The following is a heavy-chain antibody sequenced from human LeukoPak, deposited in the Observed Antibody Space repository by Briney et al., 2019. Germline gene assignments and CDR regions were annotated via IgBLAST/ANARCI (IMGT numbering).Heavy chain of an antibody. Sequence: GGSLRLSCAASGFTFSSYWMSWVRQAPVKGLEWVANIKQDGSEKYYVDSVKGRFTIPRDNAKNSLYLQMNSLRAEDTAVYYCARGYCSGGSCFDYWGQGTLVTVSS. V-gene: IGHV3-7*04. CDR3: ARGYCSGGSCFDY. CDR2: IKQDGSEK. D-gene: IGHD2-15*01. J-gene: IGHJ4*02. CDR1: GFTFSSYW.